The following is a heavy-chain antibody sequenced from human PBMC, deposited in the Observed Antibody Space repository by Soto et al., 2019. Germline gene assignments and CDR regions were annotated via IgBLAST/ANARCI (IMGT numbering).Heavy chain of an antibody. V-gene: IGHV3-23*01. CDR3: AKGGGDSLRYGMDV. D-gene: IGHD2-21*02. Sequence: EVQLLESGGGLVQPGGALRLSCSASGFTFSSCAMNWVRQAPGKGLEWVSAIDGGGGSLYYADSVKGRFTISRDNSKTTLYLQMDRLRAEDTAVYYCAKGGGDSLRYGMDVWGQGTTVTVSS. CDR2: IDGGGGSL. CDR1: GFTFSSCA. J-gene: IGHJ6*02.